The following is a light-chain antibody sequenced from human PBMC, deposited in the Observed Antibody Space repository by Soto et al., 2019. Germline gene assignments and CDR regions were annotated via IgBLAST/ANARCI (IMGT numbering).Light chain of an antibody. Sequence: DIQMTQSPSTLSASVGDRVTITCRASQSISNWLAWYQQKPGKAPSLLIFDASNLEYGVPSRFSGSASGTEFTLNISSLQPDDVATYYCQQYSSYWTFGQGTKVEIK. CDR3: QQYSSYWT. V-gene: IGKV1-5*01. J-gene: IGKJ1*01. CDR2: DAS. CDR1: QSISNW.